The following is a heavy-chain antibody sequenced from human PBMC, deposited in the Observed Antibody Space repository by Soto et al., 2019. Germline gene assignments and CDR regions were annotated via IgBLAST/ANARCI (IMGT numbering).Heavy chain of an antibody. CDR1: GFTFGDFG. CDR2: IRSKGYGGTT. J-gene: IGHJ6*02. D-gene: IGHD2-2*01. CDR3: ASLTSWSQEYYYGMDV. V-gene: IGHV3-49*03. Sequence: PGGSLRLSCTGSGFTFGDFGMSWFRQARGKGLEWLSFIRSKGYGGTTESAASVRGRFITSRDDSKSIAYLQMNSLKTEDTAVYYCASLTSWSQEYYYGMDVWGQGTTVTVSS.